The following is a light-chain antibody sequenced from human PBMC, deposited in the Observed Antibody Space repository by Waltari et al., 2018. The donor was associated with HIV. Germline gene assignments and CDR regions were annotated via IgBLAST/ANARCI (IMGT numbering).Light chain of an antibody. CDR1: RPNLGAGYA. CDR2: GNS. V-gene: IGLV1-40*01. CDR3: QSYDSSLSGSV. J-gene: IGLJ2*01. Sequence: QAVLTQPPSVSGAPGLRVTLSRPGSRPNLGAGYAVHWYQQLPGTAPKLLIYGNSNRPSGVPDRFSGSKSGTSASLAIAGLQAEDEAEYYCQSYDSSLSGSVFGGGTKLTVL.